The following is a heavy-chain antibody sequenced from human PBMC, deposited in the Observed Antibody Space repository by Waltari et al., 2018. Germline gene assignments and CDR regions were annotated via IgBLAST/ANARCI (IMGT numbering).Heavy chain of an antibody. J-gene: IGHJ6*02. CDR1: GFTFSSYA. CDR2: ISAGGGAT. V-gene: IGHV3-23*04. Sequence: EVRLVESGGGLVQPGGSLRLSCATSGFTFSSYAMSWVRQAPGKGLVWVSSISAGGGATYYADSVKGRFTISRDISKNTLCLQVNSLRADDTAVYYCTKRGDYYYYGMAVWGQGTTVTVSS. CDR3: TKRGDYYYYGMAV.